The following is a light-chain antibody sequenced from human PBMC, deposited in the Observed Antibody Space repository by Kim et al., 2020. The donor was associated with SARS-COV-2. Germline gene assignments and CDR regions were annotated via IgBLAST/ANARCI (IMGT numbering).Light chain of an antibody. CDR2: DVI. Sequence: GQSITISCTGTSSDVGGYNYVSWYQQHPGKAPKLLIYDVINRPSGVSNRFPGSKSGNTASLTISGLQAEDEADYYCCSYARGSAYVFGPGTKVTVL. J-gene: IGLJ1*01. CDR3: CSYARGSAYV. CDR1: SSDVGGYNY. V-gene: IGLV2-14*03.